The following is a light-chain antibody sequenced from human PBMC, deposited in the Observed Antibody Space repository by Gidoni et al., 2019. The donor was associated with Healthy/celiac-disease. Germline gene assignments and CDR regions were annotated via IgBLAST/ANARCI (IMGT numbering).Light chain of an antibody. CDR2: GAS. Sequence: IVLTQPPATPSVSRGERATLSCRASHSVSCYLDWYQQKPGQAPRLLIYGASTRATGVPARFSGSGSGTDFTLTISSLEPEDFAVYYCQQRSSWPLTFGEGTKVEIK. CDR3: QQRSSWPLT. J-gene: IGKJ4*01. CDR1: HSVSCY. V-gene: IGKV3-11*01.